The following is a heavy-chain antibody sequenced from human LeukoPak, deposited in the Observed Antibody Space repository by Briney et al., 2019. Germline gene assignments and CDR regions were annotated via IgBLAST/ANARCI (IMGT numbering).Heavy chain of an antibody. Sequence: PGGSLRLSCAASGFTFSSYGMHWVRQAPGKGLEWVAVISYDGSNKYYADSVKGRFTISRDNSKNTLYLQMNSLRAEDTAVYYCAKGSGSYSFDYWGQGTLVTVSS. CDR1: GFTFSSYG. J-gene: IGHJ4*02. D-gene: IGHD1-26*01. V-gene: IGHV3-30*18. CDR2: ISYDGSNK. CDR3: AKGSGSYSFDY.